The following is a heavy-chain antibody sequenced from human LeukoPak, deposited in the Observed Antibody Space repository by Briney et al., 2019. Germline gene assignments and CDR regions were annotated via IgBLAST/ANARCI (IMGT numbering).Heavy chain of an antibody. J-gene: IGHJ6*02. Sequence: ASVKVSCKASGYTFTSYYMHWVRRAPGQGLEWMGIINPSGGSTSYAQKFQGRVTMTRDTSTSTVYMELSSLRSEDTAVYYCARVTGVIPYYYYGMDVWGQGTTVTVSS. V-gene: IGHV1-46*01. D-gene: IGHD3-10*01. CDR1: GYTFTSYY. CDR2: INPSGGST. CDR3: ARVTGVIPYYYYGMDV.